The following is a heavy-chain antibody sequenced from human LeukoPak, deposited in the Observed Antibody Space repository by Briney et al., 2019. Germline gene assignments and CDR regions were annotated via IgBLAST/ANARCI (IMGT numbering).Heavy chain of an antibody. D-gene: IGHD5-24*01. CDR1: GFTFSSYW. CDR2: IKQDGSEK. V-gene: IGHV3-7*01. CDR3: ARDMRWLQDVFDY. J-gene: IGHJ4*02. Sequence: GGSLRLSCAASGFTFSSYWMSWVRQAPGKGLEWVANIKQDGSEKYYVDSVKGRFTISRDNAKKSLHLQMNSLRAEDTAVYYCARDMRWLQDVFDYWGQGTLVTVSS.